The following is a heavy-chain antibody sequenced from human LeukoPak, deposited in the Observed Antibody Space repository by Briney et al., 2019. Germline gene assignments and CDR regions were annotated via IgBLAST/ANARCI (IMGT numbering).Heavy chain of an antibody. CDR3: ARVRRPEGYDEEFGWFDP. CDR1: GGSISSYF. D-gene: IGHD3-16*01. J-gene: IGHJ5*02. V-gene: IGHV4-59*01. Sequence: SETLSLTCTVSGGSISSYFWSWIRQPPGKGLEWIGYMFYSGSTRYNPSLKSRVTMSVDTPKNLFSLKLSSVTAADTAVYYCARVRRPEGYDEEFGWFDPWGQGTLVTVSS. CDR2: MFYSGST.